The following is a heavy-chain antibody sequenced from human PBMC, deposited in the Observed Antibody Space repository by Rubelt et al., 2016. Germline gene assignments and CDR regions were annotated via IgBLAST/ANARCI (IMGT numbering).Heavy chain of an antibody. V-gene: IGHV2-70*15. CDR2: IDWDDDK. J-gene: IGHJ4*02. Sequence: QVTLRESGPALVKPTQTLTLTCTFSGFSLSTSGMCVSWIRQPPGKALEWLARIDWDDDKYYSTSLKTRLTISKDTSKNQVVLTMTHMDPVDTATYYCARGVAYYDVLTGYSQYYFDYWGQGTLVTVSS. CDR3: ARGVAYYDVLTGYSQYYFDY. D-gene: IGHD3-9*01. CDR1: GFSLSTSGMC.